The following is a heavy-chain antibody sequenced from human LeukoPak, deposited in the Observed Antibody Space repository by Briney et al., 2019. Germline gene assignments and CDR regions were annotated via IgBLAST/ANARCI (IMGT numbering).Heavy chain of an antibody. J-gene: IGHJ1*01. V-gene: IGHV3-30*02. CDR1: GFTFSSYG. CDR3: ARSSDSSSLQYFQH. D-gene: IGHD6-6*01. CDR2: IRFDGGKK. Sequence: SGGSLRLSCAASGFTFSSYGMHWVRQAPGKGLEWVAFIRFDGGKKYYADSVKGRFTISRDNSKNTLYLQMNSLRAEDTAVYYCARSSDSSSLQYFQHWGQGTLVTVSS.